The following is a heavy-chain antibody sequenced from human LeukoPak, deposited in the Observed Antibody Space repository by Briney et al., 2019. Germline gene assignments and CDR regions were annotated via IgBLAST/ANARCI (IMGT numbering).Heavy chain of an antibody. J-gene: IGHJ4*02. CDR2: ISGSGGST. Sequence: GGSLRLSCAASGFTFSSYAMSWVRQAPGKGLEWVSAISGSGGSTYYADSVKGRFTISRDNSKNTLYLQMNSLRAEDTAVYYCAKEALIPFGVVTASSFDYWGQGTLVTVSS. D-gene: IGHD3-3*01. V-gene: IGHV3-23*01. CDR3: AKEALIPFGVVTASSFDY. CDR1: GFTFSSYA.